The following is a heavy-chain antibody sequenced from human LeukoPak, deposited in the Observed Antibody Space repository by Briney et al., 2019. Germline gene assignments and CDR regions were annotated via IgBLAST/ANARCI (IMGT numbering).Heavy chain of an antibody. D-gene: IGHD3-3*01. CDR1: GFTFDDYG. V-gene: IGHV3-20*04. J-gene: IGHJ4*02. Sequence: GGSLRLSCAASGFTFDDYGMTWVRQAPGRGLEWVSGISRNGGSSGYADSVKGRFTITRDNAKNSLYLQMKNLRAEDTALYYCVSSITIFADWGQGTLVTVSS. CDR3: VSSITIFAD. CDR2: ISRNGGSS.